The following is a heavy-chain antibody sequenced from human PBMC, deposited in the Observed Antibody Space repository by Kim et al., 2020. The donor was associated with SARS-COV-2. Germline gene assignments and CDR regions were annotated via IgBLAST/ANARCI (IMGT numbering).Heavy chain of an antibody. CDR1: GFSISDHY. CDR2: SRNKPRSYTT. Sequence: GGSLRLSCAASGFSISDHYMDWVRQALGKGLEWVARSRNKPRSYTTEYAASVKGRFTISRDESKNSLFLQMNSLKTEDTAVYYCVKVGNSYCYDYWGHGTLVTVSS. CDR3: VKVGNSYCYDY. V-gene: IGHV3-72*01. D-gene: IGHD5-18*01. J-gene: IGHJ4*01.